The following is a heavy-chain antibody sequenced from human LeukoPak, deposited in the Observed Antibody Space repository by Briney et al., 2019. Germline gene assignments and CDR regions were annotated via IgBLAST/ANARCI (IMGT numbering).Heavy chain of an antibody. CDR1: GFPLSSYR. V-gene: IGHV3-48*04. Sequence: GGSLRLSCAASGFPLSSYRMNWVRQVPGKGLEWVSYISSSGNLIHYADSVKGRFTISRDNAKNSLYLQMDSLRAEDTAVYHCARNRVSLDYWGQGALVTVSS. CDR3: ARNRVSLDY. J-gene: IGHJ4*02. D-gene: IGHD2/OR15-2a*01. CDR2: ISSSGNLI.